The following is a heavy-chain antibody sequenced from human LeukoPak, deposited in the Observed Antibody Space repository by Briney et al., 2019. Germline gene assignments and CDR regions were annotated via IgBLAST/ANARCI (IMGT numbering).Heavy chain of an antibody. CDR1: GGSISSYC. J-gene: IGHJ3*02. CDR3: AREGIQLWPTHAFDI. V-gene: IGHV4-59*01. D-gene: IGHD5-18*01. CDR2: IYYSGST. Sequence: SETLSLTCTVSGGSISSYCWSWIRQPPGKGLEWIGYIYYSGSTNYNPSLKSRVTISVDTSKNQFSLKLSSVTAADTAVYYCAREGIQLWPTHAFDIWGQGTMVTVSS.